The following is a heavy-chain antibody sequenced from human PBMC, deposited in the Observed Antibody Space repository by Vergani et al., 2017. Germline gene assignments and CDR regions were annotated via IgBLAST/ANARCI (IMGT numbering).Heavy chain of an antibody. V-gene: IGHV3-43*02. D-gene: IGHD3-10*01. J-gene: IGHJ6*02. Sequence: EVQLLESGGGLVQPGGSLRLTCAASEFTFSNYAMNWVRQAPGKGLEWVSGISGSGVSAYYTDSVKGRFTISRDNSKNSLYLQMNSLRTEDTALYYCAKDIGVTMVRGVIRYYYYGMDVWGQGTTVTVSS. CDR1: EFTFSNYA. CDR3: AKDIGVTMVRGVIRYYYYGMDV. CDR2: ISGSGVSA.